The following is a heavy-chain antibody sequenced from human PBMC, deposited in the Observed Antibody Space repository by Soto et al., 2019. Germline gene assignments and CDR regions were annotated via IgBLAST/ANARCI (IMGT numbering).Heavy chain of an antibody. V-gene: IGHV3-30*18. J-gene: IGHJ4*02. Sequence: SQIHCTAASGFNIGIHGMHWVRQAPGKGLEWVAVITYDGSNKYYADSVKGRFSISRDNSRNRLYLQMYSLGPEDTAVYYCAKDPKATGTHYWGRGTLVPVSS. D-gene: IGHD1-1*01. CDR1: GFNIGIHG. CDR3: AKDPKATGTHY. CDR2: ITYDGSNK.